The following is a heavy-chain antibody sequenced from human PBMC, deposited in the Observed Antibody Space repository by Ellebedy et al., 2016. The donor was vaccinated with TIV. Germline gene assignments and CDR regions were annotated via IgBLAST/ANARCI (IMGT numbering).Heavy chain of an antibody. V-gene: IGHV1-46*01. CDR1: GYSFTSYH. CDR3: ARSYGDPDF. CDR2: INPSGGST. Sequence: ASVKVSYKASGYSFTSYHIHWVRQAPGQGLEWMGLINPSGGSTSSAPKFQGRITMTRDRSTSTVYMELSSLRSEDTAVYYCARSYGDPDFWGQGTRVTVSS. D-gene: IGHD2-21*02. J-gene: IGHJ4*02.